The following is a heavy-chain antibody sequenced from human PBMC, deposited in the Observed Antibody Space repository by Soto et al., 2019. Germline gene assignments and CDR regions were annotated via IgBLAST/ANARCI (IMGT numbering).Heavy chain of an antibody. CDR2: IWYDGSNK. CDR1: GFTFSSYG. D-gene: IGHD4-17*01. CDR3: ARVEDGGGTYYFDY. V-gene: IGHV3-33*01. J-gene: IGHJ4*02. Sequence: QVQLVESGGGVVQPGRSLRLSCAASGFTFSSYGMHWVRQAPGKGLEWVAVIWYDGSNKYYADSVKGRFTISRDNSKNTLYLQMNSLRAEDTAVYYCARVEDGGGTYYFDYWGQGTLVTVSS.